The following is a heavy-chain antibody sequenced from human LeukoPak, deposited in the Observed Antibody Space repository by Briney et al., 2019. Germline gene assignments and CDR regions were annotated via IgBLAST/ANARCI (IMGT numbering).Heavy chain of an antibody. CDR2: IKTKADNYAT. J-gene: IGHJ6*04. CDR3: THPAYYYDVDV. V-gene: IGHV3-73*01. Sequence: GGSLRLSCSASGLTFSVSAIHWVRQASGKGLEWVGRIKTKADNYATAYAASVKGRFTISRDDSTNTAYLQMNSLKTEDTAVYYCTHPAYYYDVDVWGKGTTVTVSS. CDR1: GLTFSVSA. D-gene: IGHD6-25*01.